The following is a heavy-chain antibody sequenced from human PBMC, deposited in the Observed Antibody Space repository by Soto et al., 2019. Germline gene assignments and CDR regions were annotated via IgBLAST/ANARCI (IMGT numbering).Heavy chain of an antibody. CDR3: ARVSLMYYYDSSGYSDFDY. Sequence: ASVKVSCKASGGTFSSYAISWVRQAPGQGLEWMGRIIPILGIANYAQKFQGRVTITADKSTSTAYMELSSLRSEDTAVYYCARVSLMYYYDSSGYSDFDYWGQGTLVTVSS. V-gene: IGHV1-69*04. J-gene: IGHJ4*02. D-gene: IGHD3-22*01. CDR2: IIPILGIA. CDR1: GGTFSSYA.